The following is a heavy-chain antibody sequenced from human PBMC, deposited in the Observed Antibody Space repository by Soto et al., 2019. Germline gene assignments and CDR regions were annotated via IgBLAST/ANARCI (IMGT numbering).Heavy chain of an antibody. CDR2: IAKDGNNK. CDR1: GFTFSSHA. Sequence: GGSLRLSCAASGFTFSSHAMHWVRQAPGKGLEWVAVIAKDGNNKFYAASVKGRFTISRDNSQNTLFLQINSPRPEDTAVYYCARDNTVVVPAATHHILDYWGQGTLVTVSS. CDR3: ARDNTVVVPAATHHILDY. D-gene: IGHD2-2*01. J-gene: IGHJ4*02. V-gene: IGHV3-30-3*01.